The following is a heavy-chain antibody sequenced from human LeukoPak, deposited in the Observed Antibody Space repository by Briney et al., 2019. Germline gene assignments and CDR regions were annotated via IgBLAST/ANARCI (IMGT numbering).Heavy chain of an antibody. Sequence: SSETLSLTCTVSGYSISSGYYWGWIRQPPGKGLEWIGSIYHSGSTYYNPSLKSRVTISVDTSKNQFSLKLSSVTAADTAVYYCAREGRYRYGYNEYHSYMDIWGKGTTVTVSS. J-gene: IGHJ6*03. V-gene: IGHV4-38-2*02. CDR1: GYSISSGYY. CDR2: IYHSGST. CDR3: AREGRYRYGYNEYHSYMDI. D-gene: IGHD5-24*01.